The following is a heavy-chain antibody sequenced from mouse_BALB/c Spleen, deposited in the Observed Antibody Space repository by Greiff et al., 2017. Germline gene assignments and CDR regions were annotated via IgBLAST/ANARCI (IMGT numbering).Heavy chain of an antibody. D-gene: IGHD1-1*01. J-gene: IGHJ2*01. CDR2: IRNKANGYTT. CDR3: ARASSPPFDY. Sequence: EVHLVESGGGLVQPGGSLRLSCATSGFTFTDYYMSWVRQPPGKALEWLGFIRNKANGYTTEYSASVKGRFTISRDNSQSILYLQMNTLRAEDSATYYCARASSPPFDYWGQGTTLTVSS. V-gene: IGHV7-3*02. CDR1: GFTFTDYY.